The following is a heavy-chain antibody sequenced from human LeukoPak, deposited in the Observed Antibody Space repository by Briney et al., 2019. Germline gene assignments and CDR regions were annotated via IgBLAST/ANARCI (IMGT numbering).Heavy chain of an antibody. D-gene: IGHD2-2*03. CDR1: GYTFTSYG. CDR2: ISAYNGNT. J-gene: IGHJ6*03. V-gene: IGHV1-18*01. Sequence: GASVKVSCKASGYTFTSYGISWVRQAPGQGLEWMGWISAYNGNTNYAQKLQGRVTMTTDTSTSTAYMELRSLRSDDTAVYYCARVDIVVVPASRRGFYMDVWGKGTTVTVSS. CDR3: ARVDIVVVPASRRGFYMDV.